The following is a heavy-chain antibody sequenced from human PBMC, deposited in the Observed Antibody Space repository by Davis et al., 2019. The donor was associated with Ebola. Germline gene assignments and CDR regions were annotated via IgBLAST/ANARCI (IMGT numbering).Heavy chain of an antibody. D-gene: IGHD6-6*01. J-gene: IGHJ5*01. V-gene: IGHV3-9*01. CDR3: TKDPSSSPAFNWFDS. Sequence: SLKISCRASGFKFEDYAMHWVRLLPGKGLEWVSGISWNSRSIGYVDSVKGRFTISRDNAKKSLYLQMSGLRREDSALYFCTKDPSSSPAFNWFDSWGQGTRVTVSS. CDR1: GFKFEDYA. CDR2: ISWNSRSI.